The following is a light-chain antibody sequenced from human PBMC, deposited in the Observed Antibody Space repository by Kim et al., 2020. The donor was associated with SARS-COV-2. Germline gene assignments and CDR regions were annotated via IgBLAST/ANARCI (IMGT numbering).Light chain of an antibody. CDR2: QDS. V-gene: IGLV3-1*01. CDR3: QAWDSSTAVYV. J-gene: IGLJ1*01. CDR1: KLGDKY. Sequence: PGQTASITCAGDKLGDKYACWYQQKPGQSPVLVIYQDSKRPSGIPERFSGSNSGNTATLTISGTQAMDEADYYCQAWDSSTAVYVFGTGTKVTVL.